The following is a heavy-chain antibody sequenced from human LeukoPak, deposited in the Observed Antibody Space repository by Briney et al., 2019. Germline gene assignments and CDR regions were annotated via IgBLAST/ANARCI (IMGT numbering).Heavy chain of an antibody. D-gene: IGHD3-10*01. V-gene: IGHV3-21*01. CDR3: AKVRLWFGESNNWFDP. J-gene: IGHJ5*02. CDR2: ISTSSSYI. CDR1: GFTFSRNS. Sequence: GGSLRLSCVASGFTFSRNSMNWVRQAPGKGLEWVSSISTSSSYIYYTDSVKGRFTISRDNAKNSLYLQMNSLRAEDTAVYYCAKVRLWFGESNNWFDPWGQGTLVTVSS.